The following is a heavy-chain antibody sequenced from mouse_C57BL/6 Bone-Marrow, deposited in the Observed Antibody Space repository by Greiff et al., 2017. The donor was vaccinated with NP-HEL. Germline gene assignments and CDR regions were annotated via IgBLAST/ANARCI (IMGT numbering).Heavy chain of an antibody. CDR1: GFTFSSYA. Sequence: EVMLVESGGGLVKPGGSLKLSCAASGFTFSSYAMSWVRQTPEKRLEWVATISDGGSYTYYPDNVKGRFTISRDNAKNNLYLQMSHLKSEDTAMYYCARDWDYGNFYAMDYWGQGTSVTVSS. CDR2: ISDGGSYT. J-gene: IGHJ4*01. V-gene: IGHV5-4*01. D-gene: IGHD2-1*01. CDR3: ARDWDYGNFYAMDY.